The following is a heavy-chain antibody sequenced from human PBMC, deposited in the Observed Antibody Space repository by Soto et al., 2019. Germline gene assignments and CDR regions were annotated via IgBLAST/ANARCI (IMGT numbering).Heavy chain of an antibody. J-gene: IGHJ4*02. CDR1: GLTFSNYW. Sequence: DVQLVESGGGLVQPGGSLRLSCAASGLTFSNYWMNWFRQAPGKGLEWVANIKQDGSEKYYVDSVKGRFTISRDNAKNSVYLQLNSLRTEDTAVYYGVGGTGWLTDYWGQGTLVTVSS. D-gene: IGHD6-19*01. CDR2: IKQDGSEK. V-gene: IGHV3-7*01. CDR3: VGGTGWLTDY.